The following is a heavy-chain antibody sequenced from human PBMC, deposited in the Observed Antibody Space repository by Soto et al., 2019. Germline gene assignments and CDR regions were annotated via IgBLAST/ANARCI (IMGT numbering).Heavy chain of an antibody. D-gene: IGHD3-10*02. CDR2: ISSSSSYL. V-gene: IGHV3-21*01. J-gene: IGHJ3*02. Sequence: GGSLRLSCAASGFTFSSYSMNWVRQAPGKGLEWVSSISSSSSYLYYADSMKGRFTISRDNAKNSLYLQMNSLRAEDTAVYYCARMCGDVGELTPDDAFDIWGQGTMVNVSS. CDR1: GFTFSSYS. CDR3: ARMCGDVGELTPDDAFDI.